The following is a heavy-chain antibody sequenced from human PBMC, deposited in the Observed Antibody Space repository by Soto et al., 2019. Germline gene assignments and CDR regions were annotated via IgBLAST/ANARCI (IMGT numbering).Heavy chain of an antibody. Sequence: GGSLRLSCAASGFTFSSYTMSWVRQAPGKGLEWVSSISGSSGFIYYADSVKGRFTISRDNAKNSVYLQMSSLRAEDTAIYYCARDLVSRSLDYWGQGTLVTVFS. CDR1: GFTFSSYT. V-gene: IGHV3-21*01. CDR3: ARDLVSRSLDY. D-gene: IGHD6-13*01. CDR2: ISGSSGFI. J-gene: IGHJ4*02.